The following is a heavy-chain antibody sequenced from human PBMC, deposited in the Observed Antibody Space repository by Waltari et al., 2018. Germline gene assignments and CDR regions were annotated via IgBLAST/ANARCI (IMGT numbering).Heavy chain of an antibody. D-gene: IGHD1-1*01. CDR1: GGTFSTSA. J-gene: IGHJ3*02. CDR3: ARPRTTVGTGLWNDGLQI. V-gene: IGHV1-69*01. Sequence: QVQLVQSGAEVKKPGSSVKVSCTAAGGTFSTSAITWVRQAPGQGLEWMGGIIPVFRSAHYAQNFLDRVTITADESTSTAYMELMGLTSDDTAVYYCARPRTTVGTGLWNDGLQIWGQGTLVTVSS. CDR2: IIPVFRSA.